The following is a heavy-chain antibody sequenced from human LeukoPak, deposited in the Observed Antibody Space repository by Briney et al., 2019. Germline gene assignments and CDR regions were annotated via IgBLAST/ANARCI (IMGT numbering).Heavy chain of an antibody. CDR3: ARGRAYYDFWSGYYNWFDP. Sequence: GGSLRLSCVASGFTFSSYSMNWVRQAPGKGLEWVSSISSSSSYIYYADSVKGRFTISRDNAKNTLYLQMNSLRAEDTAVYYCARGRAYYDFWSGYYNWFDPWGQGTLVTVSS. V-gene: IGHV3-21*01. D-gene: IGHD3-3*01. CDR1: GFTFSSYS. CDR2: ISSSSSYI. J-gene: IGHJ5*02.